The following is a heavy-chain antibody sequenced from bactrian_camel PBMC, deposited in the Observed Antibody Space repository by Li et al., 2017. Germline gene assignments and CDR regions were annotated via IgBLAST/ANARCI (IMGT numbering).Heavy chain of an antibody. V-gene: IGHV3S9*01. CDR3: AAGGGNGAFCYTGERSMDY. D-gene: IGHD2*01. J-gene: IGHJ4*01. CDR1: LNPDSRYC. CDR2: IDSDGRT. Sequence: HVQLVESGGGSVQAGGSLRLSCATSLNPDSRYCLGWIRQVPGKEREGVAAIDSDGRTDYVASVKGRFTISRDNAKNTLYLQMNSLKPEDTAMYYCAAGGGNGAFCYTGERSMDYWGQGTQVTVS.